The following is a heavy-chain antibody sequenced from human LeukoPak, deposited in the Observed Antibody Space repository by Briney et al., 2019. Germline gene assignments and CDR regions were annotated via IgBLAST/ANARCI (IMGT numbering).Heavy chain of an antibody. CDR1: GFTFSSYA. J-gene: IGHJ4*02. D-gene: IGHD6-6*01. CDR3: AKDSEYSSSFSDY. CDR2: ISGSGGST. V-gene: IGHV3-23*01. Sequence: GGSLRLSCAASGFTFSSYAMSWVRQAPGKGLEWVSAISGSGGSTYYADSVKGRFTISRDNSKNTLCLQMNSLRAEDTAVYYCAKDSEYSSSFSDYWGQGTLVTVSS.